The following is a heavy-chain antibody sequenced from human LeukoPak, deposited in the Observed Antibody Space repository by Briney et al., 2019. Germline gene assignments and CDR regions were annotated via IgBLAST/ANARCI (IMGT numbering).Heavy chain of an antibody. Sequence: GGSLRLSCVASGFTLSDHWMYWVRQGPSRGLAHVSRVESDASRTTYADSVKGRFTISRDDAKNTMYLQMNSLRVEDTAVYYCVKGGHKLDIQTTHYYYGLDVWGQGTTDAVS. V-gene: IGHV3-74*03. CDR3: VKGGHKLDIQTTHYYYGLDV. CDR2: VESDASRT. J-gene: IGHJ6*02. CDR1: GFTLSDHW. D-gene: IGHD5-12*01.